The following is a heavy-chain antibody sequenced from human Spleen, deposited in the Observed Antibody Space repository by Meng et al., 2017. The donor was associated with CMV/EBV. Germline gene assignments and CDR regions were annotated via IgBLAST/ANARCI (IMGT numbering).Heavy chain of an antibody. V-gene: IGHV3-9*01. CDR1: GFTFDDYA. CDR2: ISWNSGSI. J-gene: IGHJ4*02. CDR3: ARGELRLFDY. Sequence: GGSLRLSCAASGFTFDDYAMHWVRQAPGKGLEWVSGISWNSGSIGYADSVKGRFTISRDNAKNSLYLQMNSLKAEDAAVYYCARGELRLFDYWGQGTLVTVSS. D-gene: IGHD1-26*01.